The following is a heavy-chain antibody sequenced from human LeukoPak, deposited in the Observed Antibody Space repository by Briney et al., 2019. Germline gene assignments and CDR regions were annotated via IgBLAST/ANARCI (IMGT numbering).Heavy chain of an antibody. J-gene: IGHJ3*02. CDR1: GYSFTTYW. Sequence: GESLKISCKGSGYSFTTYWIAWVRQMPGKGLEWMGIINPGDSDTRYSPPFQGQVTISADQSISTAHLQWNSLKASDTAMYYCARPRQWHRNDAFDIWGQGTMVIVSS. V-gene: IGHV5-51*01. D-gene: IGHD6-19*01. CDR3: ARPRQWHRNDAFDI. CDR2: INPGDSDT.